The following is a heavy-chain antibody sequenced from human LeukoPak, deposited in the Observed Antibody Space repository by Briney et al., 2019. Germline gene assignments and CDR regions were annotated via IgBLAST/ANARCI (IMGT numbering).Heavy chain of an antibody. V-gene: IGHV3-11*01. CDR2: ISSSGSTI. CDR1: GFTFSDYY. J-gene: IGHJ3*02. Sequence: GGSLRLSCAASGFTFSDYYMSWIRQAPGKGLEWVLYISSSGSTIYYADSVKGRFTISRDNAKDSLYLQMNSLRAEDTAVYYCARARLGYCSSTSCYLDAFDIWGQGTMVTVSS. CDR3: ARARLGYCSSTSCYLDAFDI. D-gene: IGHD2-2*01.